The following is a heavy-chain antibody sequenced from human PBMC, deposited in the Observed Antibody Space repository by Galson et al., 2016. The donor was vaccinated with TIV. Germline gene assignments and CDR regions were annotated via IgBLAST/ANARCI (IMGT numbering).Heavy chain of an antibody. Sequence: QSGAEVKKPGESLKTSCQGSGYSFNNYWIGWARQMPGKGLEWMGIIYPRDSDTRYSPSFQGQVTISVDKSISTAYLQWNRLKASDTAIYFCATLSSGWPNYFDNWGQGTQVIVSS. D-gene: IGHD6-19*01. CDR3: ATLSSGWPNYFDN. CDR1: GYSFNNYW. J-gene: IGHJ4*02. CDR2: IYPRDSDT. V-gene: IGHV5-51*01.